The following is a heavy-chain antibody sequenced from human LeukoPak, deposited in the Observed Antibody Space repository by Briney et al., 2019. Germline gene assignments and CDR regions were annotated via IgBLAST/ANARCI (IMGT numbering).Heavy chain of an antibody. V-gene: IGHV3-30*18. J-gene: IGHJ4*02. CDR1: GFTFGDYG. Sequence: GGSLRLSCAASGFTFGDYGMHWVRQAPGKGLESVALISHDGTKSDFGGSVKGRFTISRDNSKNTLYLQMNSLRAEDTAVYYCAKDRIVGATGSFDYWGQGTLVTVSS. CDR3: AKDRIVGATGSFDY. CDR2: ISHDGTKS. D-gene: IGHD1-26*01.